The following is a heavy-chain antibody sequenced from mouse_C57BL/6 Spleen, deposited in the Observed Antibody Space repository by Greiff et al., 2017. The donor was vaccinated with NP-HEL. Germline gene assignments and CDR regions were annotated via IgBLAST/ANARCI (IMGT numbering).Heavy chain of an antibody. CDR2: IYPRDGST. J-gene: IGHJ3*01. D-gene: IGHD1-1*01. CDR3: ARPYGSSYAWVAY. Sequence: QVQLKQSGPELVKPGASVKLSCKASGYTFTSYDINWVKQRPGQGLEWIGWIYPRDGSTKYNEKFKGKATLTVDTSSSTAYMELHSLTSEDSAVYCCARPYGSSYAWVAYGGQGTLVTVS. V-gene: IGHV1-85*01. CDR1: GYTFTSYD.